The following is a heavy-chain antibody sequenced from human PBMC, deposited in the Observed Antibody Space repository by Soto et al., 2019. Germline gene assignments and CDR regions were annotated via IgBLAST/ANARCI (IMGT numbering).Heavy chain of an antibody. J-gene: IGHJ5*02. V-gene: IGHV1-46*01. CDR3: ARDQKITMVRGVIVNWFDP. CDR2: INPSGGST. CDR1: GYTFTSYY. D-gene: IGHD3-10*01. Sequence: QVQLVQSGAEVKKPGASVKVSCKASGYTFTSYYMHWVRQAPGQGLEWMGIINPSGGSTSYAQKFQGRVTMTRDTSTSTVYMELSSLRSEDTAVYYCARDQKITMVRGVIVNWFDPWGQGTLVTVSS.